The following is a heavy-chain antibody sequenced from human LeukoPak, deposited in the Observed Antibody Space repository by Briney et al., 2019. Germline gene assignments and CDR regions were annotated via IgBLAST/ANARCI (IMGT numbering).Heavy chain of an antibody. CDR2: ISGSGHDI. CDR3: ARSLVVGATYPYH. V-gene: IGHV3-11*04. CDR1: GFTFSDSY. J-gene: IGHJ5*02. D-gene: IGHD1-26*01. Sequence: PGGSLRLSCAASGFTFSDSYMTWVRQAPGKGVEWVAYISGSGHDINYSESAKGRFTISRDNAKNSLYLQMNSLRAEDTAVYYCARSLVVGATYPYHWGQGTLVTVSS.